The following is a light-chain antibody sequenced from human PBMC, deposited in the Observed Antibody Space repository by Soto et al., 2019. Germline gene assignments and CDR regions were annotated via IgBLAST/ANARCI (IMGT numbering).Light chain of an antibody. V-gene: IGKV3-11*01. CDR3: QQRSNPLT. CDR1: QSVSSN. Sequence: AAGTQSACPVGRATLSCMASQSVSSNLAWYQQKPGQAPRLLIYDASNRATGIPARFSGRGSGTDFTLTISSLEPEDFAVYCCQQRSNPLTFGQGTRLEIK. J-gene: IGKJ5*01. CDR2: DAS.